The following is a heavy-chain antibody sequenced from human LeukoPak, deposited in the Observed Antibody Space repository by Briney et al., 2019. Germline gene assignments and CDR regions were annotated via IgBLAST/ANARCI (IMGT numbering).Heavy chain of an antibody. V-gene: IGHV1-8*01. CDR3: ARGRGRKYNWFDP. J-gene: IGHJ5*02. Sequence: ASVKVSCKASGYTFTSYDINWVRQATGQGLEWMEWMNPNSGNTGYAQKFQGRVTMTRNTSISTAYMELSSLRTEDTAVYYCARGRGRKYNWFDPWGQGTLVTVSS. CDR1: GYTFTSYD. CDR2: MNPNSGNT. D-gene: IGHD3-10*01.